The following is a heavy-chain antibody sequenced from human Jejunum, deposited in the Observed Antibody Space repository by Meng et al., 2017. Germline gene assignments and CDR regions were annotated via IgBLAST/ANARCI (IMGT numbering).Heavy chain of an antibody. Sequence: GESLKISCAASGFTLSDYYMNWVRQAPGKGLEWVPSISSSCAIYCADSVKGRFTISRDNAKDSPYLQVNSLRVEDTAVHYCARDPYGSGSYRPKQPKKYWGQGTLVTVSS. CDR2: ISSSCAI. J-gene: IGHJ4*02. D-gene: IGHD3-10*01. CDR1: GFTLSDYY. CDR3: ARDPYGSGSYRPKQPKKY. V-gene: IGHV3-69-1*01.